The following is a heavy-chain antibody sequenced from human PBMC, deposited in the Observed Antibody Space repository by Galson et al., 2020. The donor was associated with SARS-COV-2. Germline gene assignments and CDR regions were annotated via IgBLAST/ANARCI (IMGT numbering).Heavy chain of an antibody. D-gene: IGHD6-13*01. CDR2: ISYDGSNT. CDR3: ARGLIAAAGWFDP. CDR1: GFTFSSYA. J-gene: IGHJ5*02. V-gene: IGHV3-30*04. Sequence: GGSLRLSCAASGFTFSSYAMHWVRQAPGKGMEWVAVISYDGSNTYYADSVKGRFTISRDNSKNTLYLQMNSLRAEDTAVYYCARGLIAAAGWFDPWGQGTLVTVSS.